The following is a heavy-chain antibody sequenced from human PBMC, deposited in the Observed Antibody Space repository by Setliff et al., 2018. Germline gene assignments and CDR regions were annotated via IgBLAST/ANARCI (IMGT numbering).Heavy chain of an antibody. CDR1: GGSISSGGYY. J-gene: IGHJ3*02. V-gene: IGHV4-31*03. CDR3: ARKYSSSWYWTWIYYFDYWGQGTLVTVSSGKGYTIFGVVIINDAFDI. Sequence: PSETLSLTCTVSGGSISSGGYYWSWIRQHPGKGLEWIGYIYYSGSTYYNPSLKSRVTISVDTSKNQFSLKLSTVTAADTAVYYCARKYSSSWYWTWIYYFDYWGQGTLVTVSSGKGYTIFGVVIINDAFDIWGQGTMVTVSS. D-gene: IGHD3-3*01. CDR2: IYYSGST.